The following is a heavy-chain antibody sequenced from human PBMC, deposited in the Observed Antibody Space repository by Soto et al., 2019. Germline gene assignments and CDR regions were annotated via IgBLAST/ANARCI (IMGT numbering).Heavy chain of an antibody. Sequence: ASVKVSCKASGYSFNSYGISWVRQAPGQGLEWMGWISGYNGNTNYAQKVQGRVTMTTDTSTSTAYMELRSLRSDDTAVYYCARHNSQWPNWFDPWGQGTLVTVSS. J-gene: IGHJ5*02. CDR1: GYSFNSYG. D-gene: IGHD2-21*01. CDR2: ISGYNGNT. V-gene: IGHV1-18*01. CDR3: ARHNSQWPNWFDP.